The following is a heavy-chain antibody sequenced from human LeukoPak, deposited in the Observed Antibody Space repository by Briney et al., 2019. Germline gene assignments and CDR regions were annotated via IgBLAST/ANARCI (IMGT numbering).Heavy chain of an antibody. CDR1: GGSISSGSYY. J-gene: IGHJ6*03. CDR3: ARERDGYNYWYYYYMDV. CDR2: IYTSGST. Sequence: PSQTLSLTCTVSGGSISSGSYYWSWIRQPAGKGLEWIGRIYTSGSTNYNPSLKSRVTISVDTSKNQFSLKLSSVTAADTAVYYCARERDGYNYWYYYYMDVWGKGTTVTISS. D-gene: IGHD5-24*01. V-gene: IGHV4-61*02.